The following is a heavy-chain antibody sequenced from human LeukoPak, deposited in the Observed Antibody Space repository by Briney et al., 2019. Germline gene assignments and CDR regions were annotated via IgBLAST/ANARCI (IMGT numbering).Heavy chain of an antibody. D-gene: IGHD5-12*01. CDR2: YRSKWCN. CDR3: ARGSGLRGYSGYDFDY. Sequence: YRSKWCNDYAISVKSRISINPDTSKNQFSLQLNSVTPEDTAVYYCARGSGLRGYSGYDFDYWGQGTLVTVSS. V-gene: IGHV6-1*01. J-gene: IGHJ4*02.